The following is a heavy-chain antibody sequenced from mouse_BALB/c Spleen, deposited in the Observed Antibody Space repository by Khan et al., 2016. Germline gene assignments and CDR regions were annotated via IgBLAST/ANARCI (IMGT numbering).Heavy chain of an antibody. J-gene: IGHJ4*01. CDR1: GYSITSDYA. CDR2: ISYSGTT. V-gene: IGHV3-2*02. CDR3: ARLLDAIDY. Sequence: EVQLQESGPGLVKPSQSLSLTCTVTGYSITSDYAWNWIRQFPGNKLEWMGYISYSGTTTYNPSLKSRISITRDTSKNQFFLQLNSVTTEDTATYYCARLLDAIDYWGQGTSVTVSS.